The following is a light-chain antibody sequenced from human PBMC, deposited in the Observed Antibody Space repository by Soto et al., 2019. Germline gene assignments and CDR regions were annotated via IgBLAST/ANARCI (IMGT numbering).Light chain of an antibody. CDR2: GAS. Sequence: EIVLTQSPGLLSLSPGERATLSCRASQSVSSSYLAWYQQKPGQAPRLLIYGASNRAPGIPATVSASGSKTNFTLTISRLEPEDFAVDYCQHYGSSPPYTFDQATKPEIK. J-gene: IGKJ2*01. CDR3: QHYGSSPPYT. CDR1: QSVSSSY. V-gene: IGKV3-20*01.